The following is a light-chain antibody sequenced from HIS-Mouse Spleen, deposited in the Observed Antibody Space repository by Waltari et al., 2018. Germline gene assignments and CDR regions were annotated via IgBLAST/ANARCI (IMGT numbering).Light chain of an antibody. Sequence: QSALTQPASVSGSPGQSITIPCTGTSSDVGGYNYVSWYQQHPGKAPKLMIYEVSTRPSGVSNRFSGSKSGTTASLTISGIQAEEEADYYCSSYTSSSTQVFGTGTKVNVL. CDR3: SSYTSSSTQV. J-gene: IGLJ1*01. CDR2: EVS. CDR1: SSDVGGYNY. V-gene: IGLV2-14*01.